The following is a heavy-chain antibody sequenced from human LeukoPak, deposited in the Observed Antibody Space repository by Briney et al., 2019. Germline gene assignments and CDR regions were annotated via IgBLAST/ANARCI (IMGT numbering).Heavy chain of an antibody. CDR1: GFTFSSYD. V-gene: IGHV3-23*01. CDR3: AKDPGGGSSSWYIQ. Sequence: GGSLRLSCAASGFTFSSYDMSWVRQAPGKGLEWVSAISGSGGSTYYADSVKGRFTISRDNSKNTLYLQMNSLRAEDTAVYYCAKDPGGGSSSWYIQWGQGTLVTVSS. J-gene: IGHJ4*02. D-gene: IGHD6-13*01. CDR2: ISGSGGST.